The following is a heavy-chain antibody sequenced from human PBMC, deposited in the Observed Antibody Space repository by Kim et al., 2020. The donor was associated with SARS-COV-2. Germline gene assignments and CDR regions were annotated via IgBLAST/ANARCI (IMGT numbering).Heavy chain of an antibody. CDR1: GYTFTSYG. D-gene: IGHD3-10*01. J-gene: IGHJ4*02. V-gene: IGHV1-18*04. CDR3: ARDLRFEVRGGLVTAPTPCGY. Sequence: ASVKVSCKASGYTFTSYGISWVRQAPGQGLEWMGWISAYNGNTNYAQKLQGRVTMTTDTSTSTAYMELRSLRSDDTAVYYCARDLRFEVRGGLVTAPTPCGYWGQGTLVTVSS. CDR2: ISAYNGNT.